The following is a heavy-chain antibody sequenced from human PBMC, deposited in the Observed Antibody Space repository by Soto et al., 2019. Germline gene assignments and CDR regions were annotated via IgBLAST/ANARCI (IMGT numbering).Heavy chain of an antibody. V-gene: IGHV3-23*01. CDR3: AKAVYDILTGLDF. D-gene: IGHD3-9*01. CDR2: ISGSGGST. CDR1: GFTFSSYA. J-gene: IGHJ4*02. Sequence: TGGSLRLSCAASGFTFSSYAMTWVRQAPGKGLEWVSGISGSGGSTYYADSVKGRFTISRDNSKNTLYLQMNSLRAEDTAVYYCAKAVYDILTGLDFWGQGTLVTVSS.